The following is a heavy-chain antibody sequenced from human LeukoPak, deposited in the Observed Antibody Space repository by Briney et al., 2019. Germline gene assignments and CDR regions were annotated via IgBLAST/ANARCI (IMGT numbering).Heavy chain of an antibody. Sequence: GGSLRLACAASGFNFDDNVMHWVRQAPGKGLEWVSLISDDGYGTYYADSVKGRFTISRDNSENSLYLQMNSLRSEDTALYYCATMAPLDYWGQGTLVTVSS. CDR2: ISDDGYGT. CDR3: ATMAPLDY. J-gene: IGHJ4*02. V-gene: IGHV3-43*02. D-gene: IGHD4/OR15-4a*01. CDR1: GFNFDDNV.